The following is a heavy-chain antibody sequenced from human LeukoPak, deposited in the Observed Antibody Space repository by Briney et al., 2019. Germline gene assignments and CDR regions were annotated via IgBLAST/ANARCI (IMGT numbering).Heavy chain of an antibody. CDR1: GFTFSSYW. V-gene: IGHV3-7*01. CDR3: ARDSSSSSPVDFDY. Sequence: GGSLRLSCAASGFTFSSYWMSWVRQAPGKGLEWVANIKQDGSEKYYVDSVKGRFTISRDNAKNSLYLQMNSLRAEDTAVYYCARDSSSSSPVDFDYWGQGTLVTVSS. CDR2: IKQDGSEK. D-gene: IGHD6-6*01. J-gene: IGHJ4*02.